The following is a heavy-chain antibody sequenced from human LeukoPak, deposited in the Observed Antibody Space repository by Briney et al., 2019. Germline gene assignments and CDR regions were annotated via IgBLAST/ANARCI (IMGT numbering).Heavy chain of an antibody. CDR1: GFTFSSYN. CDR2: ITRNSNYI. J-gene: IGHJ6*03. CDR3: ARDPYSGNYGPYYYYYMDV. D-gene: IGHD3-3*01. Sequence: GGSLRLSCAASGFTFSSYNMNWVRQAPGKGLEWISSITRNSNYIYYADSVKGRFTISRDNGKSSLFLQMDSLRAEDTAIYFCARDPYSGNYGPYYYYYMDVWGKGTTVTVSS. V-gene: IGHV3-21*01.